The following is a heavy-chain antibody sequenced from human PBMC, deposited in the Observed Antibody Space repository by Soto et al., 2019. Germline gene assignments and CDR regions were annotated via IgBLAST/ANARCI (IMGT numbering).Heavy chain of an antibody. CDR3: ASQPRLLWFGDPEGS. CDR2: INSDGSST. CDR1: GFTFSSYW. J-gene: IGHJ4*02. D-gene: IGHD3-10*01. V-gene: IGHV3-74*01. Sequence: EVQLVESGGGLVQPGGSLRLSCAASGFTFSSYWMHWVRQAPGKGLVWVSRINSDGSSTSYAGSVKGRFTISRDNAKNKLYLQMNSLSAEDTAVYYCASQPRLLWFGDPEGSWGQGTLVTVSS.